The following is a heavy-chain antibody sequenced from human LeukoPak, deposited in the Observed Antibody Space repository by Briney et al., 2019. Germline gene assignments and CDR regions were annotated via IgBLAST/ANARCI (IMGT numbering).Heavy chain of an antibody. Sequence: ASVKVSCKVSGYTLTEFTMHWVRQGPGKGLEWMGGFDPEDGETIYAQKFQGRVTMTEDTSTDTAYMALSSLRSEDTAVYYCAAVRFGGLSFFDYWGQGALVTVSS. CDR1: GYTLTEFT. J-gene: IGHJ4*02. V-gene: IGHV1-24*01. D-gene: IGHD3-16*02. CDR3: AAVRFGGLSFFDY. CDR2: FDPEDGET.